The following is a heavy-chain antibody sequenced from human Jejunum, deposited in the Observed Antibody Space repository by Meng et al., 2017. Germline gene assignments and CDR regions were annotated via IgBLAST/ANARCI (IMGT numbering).Heavy chain of an antibody. CDR2: IYTSGST. J-gene: IGHJ4*02. CDR3: AREEYSSGLFDY. CDR1: GGSVSSGGYY. V-gene: IGHV4-61*02. Sequence: SETLSLTCTVSGGSVSSGGYYWNWIRQPAGKGLEWIGRIYTSGSTNYNPSLKSRLTISLDTSKNQFTLKLTSVTAADTAVYYCAREEYSSGLFDYWGQGTLVTVSS. D-gene: IGHD6-19*01.